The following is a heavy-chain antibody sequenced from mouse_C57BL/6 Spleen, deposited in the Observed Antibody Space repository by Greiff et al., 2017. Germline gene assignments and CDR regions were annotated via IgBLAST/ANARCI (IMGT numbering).Heavy chain of an antibody. Sequence: EVKLVESGGGLVKPGGSLKLSCAASGFTFSDYGMHWVRQAPEKGLEWVAYISSGSSTIYYADTVKGRFTISRDNAKNTLFLQMTSLRSEDTAMYYCARNYDGRFAWFAYWGQGTLVTVSA. J-gene: IGHJ3*01. CDR2: ISSGSSTI. CDR3: ARNYDGRFAWFAY. CDR1: GFTFSDYG. D-gene: IGHD2-4*01. V-gene: IGHV5-17*01.